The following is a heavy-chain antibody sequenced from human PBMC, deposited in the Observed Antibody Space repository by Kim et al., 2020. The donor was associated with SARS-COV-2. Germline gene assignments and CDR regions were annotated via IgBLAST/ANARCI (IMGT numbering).Heavy chain of an antibody. CDR2: ISYDGSNK. CDR3: AANCGGDCYSLPGAFDI. Sequence: GGSLRLSCAASGFTFSSYAMHWVRQAPGKGLEWVAVISYDGSNKYYADSVKGRFTISRDNSKNTLYLQMNSLRAEDTAVYYCAANCGGDCYSLPGAFDI. D-gene: IGHD2-21*02. V-gene: IGHV3-30*04. CDR1: GFTFSSYA. J-gene: IGHJ3*02.